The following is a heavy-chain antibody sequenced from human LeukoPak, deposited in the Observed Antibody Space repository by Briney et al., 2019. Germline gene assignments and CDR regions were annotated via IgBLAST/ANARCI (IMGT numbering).Heavy chain of an antibody. CDR1: GGSFSGYY. Sequence: PSETLSLTCAVYGGSFSGYYWSWLRQPPGKGLEWIGEINHSGSTNYNPSLKSRVTISVDTSKNQFSLKLSSVTAADTAVYYCARRRYYDILTGYSLRNKYYFDYWGQGTLVTVSS. V-gene: IGHV4-34*01. CDR3: ARRRYYDILTGYSLRNKYYFDY. CDR2: INHSGST. J-gene: IGHJ4*02. D-gene: IGHD3-9*01.